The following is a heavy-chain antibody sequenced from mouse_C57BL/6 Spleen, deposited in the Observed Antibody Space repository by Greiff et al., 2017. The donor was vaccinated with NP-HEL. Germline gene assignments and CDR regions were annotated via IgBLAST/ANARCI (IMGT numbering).Heavy chain of an antibody. V-gene: IGHV14-2*01. CDR2: IDPEDGET. CDR1: GFNIKDYY. Sequence: EVQLHQSGAELVKPGASVKLSCTASGFNIKDYYMHWVKQRTEQGLAWIGRIDPEDGETKYAPKFQGKATITADTSSNTAYLQLSSLTSEDTAVYYCARRSSSYYFDDWGQGTTLTVSS. D-gene: IGHD1-1*01. CDR3: ARRSSSYYFDD. J-gene: IGHJ2*01.